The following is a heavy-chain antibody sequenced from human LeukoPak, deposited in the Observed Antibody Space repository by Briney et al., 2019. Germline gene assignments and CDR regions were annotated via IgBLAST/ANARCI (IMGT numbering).Heavy chain of an antibody. Sequence: GASVKVSCKASGYTFTGYYMRWVRQAPGQGLEWMGRINPNSGGTNYAQKFQGRVTMTRDTSISTAYMELSRLRSDDTAVYYCASLAVDYYDSRGYWGQGTLVTVSS. J-gene: IGHJ4*02. D-gene: IGHD3-22*01. CDR3: ASLAVDYYDSRGY. CDR1: GYTFTGYY. CDR2: INPNSGGT. V-gene: IGHV1-2*06.